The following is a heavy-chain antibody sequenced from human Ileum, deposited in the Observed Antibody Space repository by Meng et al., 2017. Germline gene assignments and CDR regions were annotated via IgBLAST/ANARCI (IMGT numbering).Heavy chain of an antibody. D-gene: IGHD7-27*01. J-gene: IGHJ4*02. CDR1: GGSVSTRDYQ. Sequence: QVQLHAPGTGLLSPSETLSLNCTVSGGSVSTRDYQWGWIRQPPGKGLEWIGYAGTNYNPSLKSRVTISVDTSKRQFSLKLTSVTAADTAVYYCARDHWGSLDYWGQGILVTVSS. CDR3: ARDHWGSLDY. CDR2: AGT. V-gene: IGHV4-61*08.